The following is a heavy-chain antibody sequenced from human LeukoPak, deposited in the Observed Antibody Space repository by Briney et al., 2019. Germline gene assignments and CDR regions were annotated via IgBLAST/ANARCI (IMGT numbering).Heavy chain of an antibody. Sequence: GASVKVSCKASGGTFSSYAISWVRQAPGQGLEWMGRIIPILVISNYAQKFQGRVTITADKSTSTAYMELSSLRSEDTAVYYCARGPPNYDILTGYFSSEYYFDYWGQGTLVTVSS. CDR2: IIPILVIS. J-gene: IGHJ4*02. CDR3: ARGPPNYDILTGYFSSEYYFDY. V-gene: IGHV1-69*04. D-gene: IGHD3-9*01. CDR1: GGTFSSYA.